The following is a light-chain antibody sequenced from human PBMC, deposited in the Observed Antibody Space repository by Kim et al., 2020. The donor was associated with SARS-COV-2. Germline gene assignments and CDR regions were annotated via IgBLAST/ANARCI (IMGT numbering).Light chain of an antibody. CDR3: QTWGTGIRVV. CDR2: LNSDDSH. V-gene: IGLV4-69*01. Sequence: QLVLTQSPSASASLGASVKLTCTLSSGHSSYAIAWHQQQPEKGPRYLMKLNSDDSHSKGDGIPDRFSGSSSGAERYLTISSLQSEDEADYYCQTWGTGIRVVFGGGTQLTVL. CDR1: SGHSSYA. J-gene: IGLJ2*01.